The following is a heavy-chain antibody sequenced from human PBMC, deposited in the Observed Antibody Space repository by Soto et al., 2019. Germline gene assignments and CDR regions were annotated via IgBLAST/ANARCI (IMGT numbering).Heavy chain of an antibody. V-gene: IGHV1-18*04. CDR2: ISAYNGNT. CDR1: GYTFTSYG. D-gene: IGHD5-18*01. J-gene: IGHJ6*02. Sequence: QVQLVQSGAEVKKPGASVKVSCKASGYTFTSYGISWVRQAPGQGLEWMGWISAYNGNTNYAQKLQGRVTITTDTSTSTAYMELRSLRSDDTAVYYCARDIHLQTDSYGMDVWGQGTTVTVSS. CDR3: ARDIHLQTDSYGMDV.